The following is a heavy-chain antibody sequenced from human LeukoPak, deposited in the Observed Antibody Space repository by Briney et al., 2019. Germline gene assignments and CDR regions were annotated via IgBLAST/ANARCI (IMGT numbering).Heavy chain of an antibody. J-gene: IGHJ4*01. V-gene: IGHV3-9*01. Sequence: LRLSCAASGFTFDDYAMHWVRQAPGKGLEWVSRISWNSGSIGYADSVKGRFTISRDNAKNSLYLQMNSLRAEDTALYYCAKGSTPGIAAAGTFDYWGHGTLVTVSS. D-gene: IGHD6-13*01. CDR3: AKGSTPGIAAAGTFDY. CDR2: ISWNSGSI. CDR1: GFTFDDYA.